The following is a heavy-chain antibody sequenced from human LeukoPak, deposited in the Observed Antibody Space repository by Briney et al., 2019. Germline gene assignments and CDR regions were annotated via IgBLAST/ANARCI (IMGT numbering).Heavy chain of an antibody. J-gene: IGHJ4*02. CDR3: ARAGSHWHYVY. CDR1: GFTFSGFS. Sequence: GGSLRLSCAASGFTFSGFSMSWVRQSPTKGLEWVANIKQDGSERYYVDSVEGRFTISRDNAKNSLSLQMNNLRVEDTAVYYCARAGSHWHYVYWGQGTVVTVSS. CDR2: IKQDGSER. D-gene: IGHD3-10*01. V-gene: IGHV3-7*01.